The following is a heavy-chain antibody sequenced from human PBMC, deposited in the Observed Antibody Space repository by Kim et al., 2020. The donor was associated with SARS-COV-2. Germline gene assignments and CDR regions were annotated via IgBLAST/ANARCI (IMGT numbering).Heavy chain of an antibody. Sequence: SVKVSCKASGGTFSSYAISWVRQAPGQGLEWMGGIIPIFGTANYAQKFQGRVTITADESTSTAYMELSSLRSEDTAVYYCATSGSYSWGPGRVDYWGQGTLVTVSS. D-gene: IGHD1-26*01. CDR1: GGTFSSYA. CDR3: ATSGSYSWGPGRVDY. V-gene: IGHV1-69*13. J-gene: IGHJ4*02. CDR2: IIPIFGTA.